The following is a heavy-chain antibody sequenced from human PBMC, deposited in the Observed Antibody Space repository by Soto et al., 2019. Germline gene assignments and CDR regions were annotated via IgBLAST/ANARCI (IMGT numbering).Heavy chain of an antibody. V-gene: IGHV5-10-1*01. CDR1: GYSFTSYW. CDR3: ARARGAKAYYYYYGMDV. D-gene: IGHD6-6*01. J-gene: IGHJ6*02. Sequence: ESLKISCKGSGYSFTSYWISWVRQMPGKGLEWMGRIDPSDSYTNYSPSFQGHVTISADKSISTAYLQWSSLKASDTAMYYCARARGAKAYYYYYGMDVWGQGNTVTVSS. CDR2: IDPSDSYT.